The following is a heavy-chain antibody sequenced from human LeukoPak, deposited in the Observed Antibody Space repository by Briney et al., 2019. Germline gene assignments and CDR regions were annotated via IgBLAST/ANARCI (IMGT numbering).Heavy chain of an antibody. CDR1: GGSISSSSYY. CDR2: INQSGST. V-gene: IGHV4-39*01. CDR3: ARHKPYGSGYYSPYYFDY. Sequence: SETLSLTCTVSGGSISSSSYYWLWLRQPPGKGLEWIEEINQSGSTNYNPSPKSRVTISIDTSKRQFSLKLTSVTAADTAVYYCARHKPYGSGYYSPYYFDYWGQGTQVTVSS. D-gene: IGHD3-10*01. J-gene: IGHJ4*02.